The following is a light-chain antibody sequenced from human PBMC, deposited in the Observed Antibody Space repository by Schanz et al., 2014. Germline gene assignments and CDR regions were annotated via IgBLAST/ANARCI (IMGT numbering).Light chain of an antibody. Sequence: QTVVTQEPSFSVSPGGTVTLTCGLSTGSASTSHYPSWYQQTPGQPPRTLIYSTNTRSSGVPDRFSASILGNKAALTITGAQADDESDYYCVLYVGSGIWVFGGGTKLTVL. J-gene: IGLJ3*02. CDR2: STN. V-gene: IGLV8-61*01. CDR1: TGSASTSHY. CDR3: VLYVGSGIWV.